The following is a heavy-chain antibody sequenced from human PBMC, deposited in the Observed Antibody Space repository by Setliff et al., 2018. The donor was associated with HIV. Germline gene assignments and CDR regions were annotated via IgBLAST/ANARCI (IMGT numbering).Heavy chain of an antibody. CDR3: ASQSPAQDY. CDR2: IYHSVTT. Sequence: PSETLSLTCAVSGYAITSGFYWGWIRQPPGKGLEWIGSIYHSVTTNYNSSLKSRVTISVDTSKNQFSLKLSSVTAADTAVYYCASQSPAQDYWGQGTLVTVSS. J-gene: IGHJ4*02. V-gene: IGHV4-38-2*01. CDR1: GYAITSGFY. D-gene: IGHD2-2*01.